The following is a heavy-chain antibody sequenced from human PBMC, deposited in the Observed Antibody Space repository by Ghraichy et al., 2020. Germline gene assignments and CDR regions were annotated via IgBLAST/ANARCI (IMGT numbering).Heavy chain of an antibody. Sequence: SCTVSSGSISSYYWSWIRQPAGKRLEWIGRIYSSGTTNYNPSLKSRVTMSVDTSKNQVSLKLTSVTAADTAVYYCARDSWDGSGFYFRGFGYWGQGTLVTVSS. CDR1: SGSISSYY. V-gene: IGHV4-4*07. CDR2: IYSSGTT. J-gene: IGHJ4*02. D-gene: IGHD3-10*01. CDR3: ARDSWDGSGFYFRGFGY.